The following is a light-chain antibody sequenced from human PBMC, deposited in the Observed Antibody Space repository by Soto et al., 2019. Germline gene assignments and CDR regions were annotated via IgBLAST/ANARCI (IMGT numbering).Light chain of an antibody. CDR1: SSDVGGYNY. CDR3: SSYTRRKTVV. V-gene: IGLV2-14*03. Sequence: QSALTQPASVSGSPGQSITISCTGTSSDVGGYNYVSWHQQHPGKAPKLMIFDVSNRPSGVSNRFSGSKSGDTASLTISGRQAEDEADYYCSSYTRRKTVVFGGGTKLTVL. CDR2: DVS. J-gene: IGLJ2*01.